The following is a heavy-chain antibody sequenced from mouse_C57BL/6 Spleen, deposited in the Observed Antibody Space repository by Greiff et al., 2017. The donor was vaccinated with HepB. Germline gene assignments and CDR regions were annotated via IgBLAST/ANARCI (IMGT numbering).Heavy chain of an antibody. CDR2: ISYDGSN. J-gene: IGHJ2*01. CDR3: ASEGSFYYGNFVFDY. V-gene: IGHV3-6*01. D-gene: IGHD2-1*01. Sequence: ESGPGLVKPSQSLSLTCSVTGYSITSGYYWNWIRQFPGNKLEWMGYISYDGSNNYNPSLKNRISITRDTSKNQFFLKLNSVTTEDTATYYCASEGSFYYGNFVFDYWGQGTTLTVSS. CDR1: GYSITSGYY.